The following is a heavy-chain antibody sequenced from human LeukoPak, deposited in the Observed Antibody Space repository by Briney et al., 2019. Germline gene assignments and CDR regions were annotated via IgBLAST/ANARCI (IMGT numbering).Heavy chain of an antibody. CDR1: GFTFSNYA. CDR3: ARVQLWLRVLDY. Sequence: GGSLRLSCAASGFTFSNYAMSWVRQAPGKRLEWVSYISSSGSTIYYADSVKGRFTISRDNAKNSLYPQMNSLRAEDTAVYYCARVQLWLRVLDYWGQGTLVTVSS. CDR2: ISSSGSTI. V-gene: IGHV3-48*03. J-gene: IGHJ4*02. D-gene: IGHD5-18*01.